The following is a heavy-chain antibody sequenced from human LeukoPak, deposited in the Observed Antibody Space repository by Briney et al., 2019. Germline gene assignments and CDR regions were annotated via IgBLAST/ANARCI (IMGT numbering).Heavy chain of an antibody. CDR2: IWFDGSEQ. V-gene: IGHV3-33*01. D-gene: IGHD3-16*02. Sequence: GGSLSLSCAASGFTFSTYAIHWVRQAPGKGLEWVAVIWFDGSEQYYADSVKGRFIISRDNSKSTSNLQLNSLRAEDTAVYYCAREGDSRWGELSPWGQGTLVTVSS. CDR3: AREGDSRWGELSP. J-gene: IGHJ1*01. CDR1: GFTFSTYA.